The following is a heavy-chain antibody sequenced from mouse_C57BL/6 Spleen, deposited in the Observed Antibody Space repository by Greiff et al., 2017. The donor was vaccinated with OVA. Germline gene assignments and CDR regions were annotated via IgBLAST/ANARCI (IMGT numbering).Heavy chain of an antibody. J-gene: IGHJ2*01. D-gene: IGHD3-2*02. Sequence: VQLQQSGPELVKPGASVKISCKASGYAFSSSWMNWVKQRPGKGLEWIGRIYPGDGDTNYNGKLKGKATLTADKSSSTAYMQLISLTSEDSAVYFCARTAQALDYWGQGTTLTVSS. CDR3: ARTAQALDY. CDR2: IYPGDGDT. CDR1: GYAFSSSW. V-gene: IGHV1-82*01.